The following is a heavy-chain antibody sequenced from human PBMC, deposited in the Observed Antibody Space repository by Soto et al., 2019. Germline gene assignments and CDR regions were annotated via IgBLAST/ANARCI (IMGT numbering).Heavy chain of an antibody. CDR1: GGSISSGGYY. D-gene: IGHD3-10*01. V-gene: IGHV4-31*03. CDR3: ARELRFGEGYYGRDV. Sequence: QVQLQESGPGLVKPSQTLSLTCTVSGGSISSGGYYWSWIRQHPGKGLEWIGYIYYSGSTYYNPSLKSRVIXLXGXSXXQFSLRLSSVTAAYRGVYYCARELRFGEGYYGRDVWGQGTTVTVSS. CDR2: IYYSGST. J-gene: IGHJ6*02.